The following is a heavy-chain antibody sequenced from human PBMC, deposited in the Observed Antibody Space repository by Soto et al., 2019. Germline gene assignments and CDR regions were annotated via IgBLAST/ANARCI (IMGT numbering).Heavy chain of an antibody. CDR2: ISSSSRTI. J-gene: IGHJ5*02. D-gene: IGHD3-22*01. V-gene: IGHV3-48*01. CDR3: ARDRFDYYDSSGYWRFDP. Sequence: GGSLRLSCAASGFTFSSYSMNLVRQAPGKGLEWVSYISSSSRTIYYADSVKGRFTISRDNAKNSLYLQMNSLRAEDTAVYYCARDRFDYYDSSGYWRFDPWGQGTLVTVSS. CDR1: GFTFSSYS.